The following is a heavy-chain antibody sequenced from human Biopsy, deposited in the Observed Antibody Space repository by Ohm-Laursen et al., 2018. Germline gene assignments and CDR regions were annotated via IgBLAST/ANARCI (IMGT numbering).Heavy chain of an antibody. V-gene: IGHV4-59*08. Sequence: SDTLSLTCPVSGDSINSSYWSWIRQPPGKGLEWIGFISNSGNTNYNPSLKSRVTISVDTSKNQISLKLGSVTVADTAVFYCARRGSGGRSFDYWGQGSLVTVSS. J-gene: IGHJ4*02. D-gene: IGHD2-15*01. CDR1: GDSINSSY. CDR3: ARRGSGGRSFDY. CDR2: ISNSGNT.